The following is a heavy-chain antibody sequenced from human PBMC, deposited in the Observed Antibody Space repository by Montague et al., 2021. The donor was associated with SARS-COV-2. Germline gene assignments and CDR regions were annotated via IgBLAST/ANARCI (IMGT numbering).Heavy chain of an antibody. CDR1: GFTFTISA. CDR3: AKRGEFDF. J-gene: IGHJ4*02. D-gene: IGHD3-16*01. Sequence: SLRLSCAASGFTFTISAMSWVRQAPGKGLEWVSTISGSGRNTFYADSVKGRLTISRDNSKNMVFLQMNSLRAEDTAIYYCAKRGEFDFWGRGTLVTVSS. V-gene: IGHV3-23*01. CDR2: ISGSGRNT.